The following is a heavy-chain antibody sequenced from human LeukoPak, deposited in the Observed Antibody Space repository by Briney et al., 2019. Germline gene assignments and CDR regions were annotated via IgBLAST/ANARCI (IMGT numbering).Heavy chain of an antibody. V-gene: IGHV4-59*12. J-gene: IGHJ4*02. CDR2: IYYSGST. CDR3: AREHDYGDYALVYFDY. Sequence: SETLSLTCTVSGGSISSYYWSWIRQPPGKGLEWIGYIYYSGSTNYNPSLKSRVTISLDTSKNQFSLKLSSVTAADTAVYYCAREHDYGDYALVYFDYWGQGTLVTVSS. D-gene: IGHD4-17*01. CDR1: GGSISSYY.